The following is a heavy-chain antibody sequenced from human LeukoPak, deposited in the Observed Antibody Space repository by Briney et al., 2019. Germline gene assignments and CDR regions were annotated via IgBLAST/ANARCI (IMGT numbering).Heavy chain of an antibody. Sequence: GGSLRLSCAASGFTFSSYALSWVRQAPGKGLEWVSAISGSGSSTYYADSVKGRFTISRDNSKNTLYLQMNSLRAEDTAVYYCAKVMVRGVRDYFDYWGQGTLVTVSS. CDR2: ISGSGSST. V-gene: IGHV3-23*01. CDR3: AKVMVRGVRDYFDY. CDR1: GFTFSSYA. J-gene: IGHJ4*02. D-gene: IGHD3-10*01.